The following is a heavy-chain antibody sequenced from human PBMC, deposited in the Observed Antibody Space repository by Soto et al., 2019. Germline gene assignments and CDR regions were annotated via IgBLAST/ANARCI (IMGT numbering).Heavy chain of an antibody. Sequence: EVHLMESGGGLVQPGGSLRLSCAASGFTFSNYWMSWVRQAPGRGLEWVASIKQDGGEKYYMDSVKGRFTISKDNAKNSLYLQLNSLRAGDTAVYYCARDSHAHFDYWGQGTLVTVSS. CDR3: ARDSHAHFDY. V-gene: IGHV3-7*01. J-gene: IGHJ4*02. CDR1: GFTFSNYW. CDR2: IKQDGGEK.